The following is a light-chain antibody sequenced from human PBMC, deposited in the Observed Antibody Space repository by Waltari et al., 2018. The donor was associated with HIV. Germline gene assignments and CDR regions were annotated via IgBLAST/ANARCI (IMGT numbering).Light chain of an antibody. V-gene: IGLV2-11*01. CDR3: CSHAGNFIFA. CDR2: NVN. CDR1: SSYVATF. Sequence: QSALTQPHSVSGSPGQSLTISCTGTSSYVATFVSWYQQHPGQAPQVIIYNVNNRPSGVPDRFSGSKSGNTAFLTISGLQAEDEAEYHCCSHAGNFIFAFGTGTKVTVL. J-gene: IGLJ1*01.